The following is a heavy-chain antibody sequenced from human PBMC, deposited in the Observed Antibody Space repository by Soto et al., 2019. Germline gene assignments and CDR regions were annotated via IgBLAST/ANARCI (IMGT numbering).Heavy chain of an antibody. CDR3: ARNYDFWSGYYSYWFDP. Sequence: SVKVSCKASGVTFNSYAISWVRHAPGKGLEWMGGIIPIFGTANYAQKFQGRVTITADESTSTAYMELSSLRSEDTAVYYCARNYDFWSGYYSYWFDPWGQGTLVTVSS. CDR2: IIPIFGTA. CDR1: GVTFNSYA. D-gene: IGHD3-3*01. J-gene: IGHJ5*02. V-gene: IGHV1-69*13.